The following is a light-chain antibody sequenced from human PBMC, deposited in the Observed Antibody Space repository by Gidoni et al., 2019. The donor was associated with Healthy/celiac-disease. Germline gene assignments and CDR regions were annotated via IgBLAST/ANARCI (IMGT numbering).Light chain of an antibody. V-gene: IGLV2-14*01. J-gene: IGLJ3*02. Sequence: QSALTQPASVSGSPGQSITISCTGTSSDVGGYNYVSWYQQHPGKAPKLMIYEVSNRPSGVSNRFSGKSGNTASLTISGLQAEDEADYYCSSYTSSSTPWVFGGGTKLTVL. CDR3: SSYTSSSTPWV. CDR2: EVS. CDR1: SSDVGGYNY.